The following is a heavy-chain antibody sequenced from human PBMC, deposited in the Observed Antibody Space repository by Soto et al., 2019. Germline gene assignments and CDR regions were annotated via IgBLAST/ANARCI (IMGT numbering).Heavy chain of an antibody. CDR3: ARDSGDYGEYYYYGMDV. D-gene: IGHD4-17*01. V-gene: IGHV1-69*08. CDR2: IIPILGIA. J-gene: IGHJ6*02. Sequence: QVQLVQSGAEVKKPGSSVKVSCKASGGTFSSYTISWVRQAPGQGLEWMGRIIPILGIANYAQKFQGRVTITADKSXSXXYMELSSLRSEDTAVYYCARDSGDYGEYYYYGMDVWGQGTTVTVSS. CDR1: GGTFSSYT.